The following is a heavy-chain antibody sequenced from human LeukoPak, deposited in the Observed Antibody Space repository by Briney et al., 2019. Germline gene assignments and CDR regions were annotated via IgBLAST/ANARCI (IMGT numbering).Heavy chain of an antibody. CDR3: AREAGSLWELLGYYYYMDV. CDR2: IIPIFGTA. D-gene: IGHD1-26*01. CDR1: GYTFTSYG. V-gene: IGHV1-69*13. Sequence: GASVKVSCKASGYTFTSYGISWVRQAPGQGLEWMGGIIPIFGTANYAQKFQGRVTITADESTSTAYMELSSLRSEDTAVYYCAREAGSLWELLGYYYYMDVWGKGTTVTVSS. J-gene: IGHJ6*03.